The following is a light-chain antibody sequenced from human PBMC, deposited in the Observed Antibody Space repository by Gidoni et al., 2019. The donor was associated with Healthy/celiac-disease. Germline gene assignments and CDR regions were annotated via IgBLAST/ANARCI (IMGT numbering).Light chain of an antibody. V-gene: IGKV3-20*01. CDR1: QSVSSSY. J-gene: IGKJ2*01. CDR3: QQYGSSPPT. Sequence: EIVLTQSPGTLSLSPGERATLSCRASQSVSSSYLAWYQQKPGQAPRLLIYGASSRATGIPDRFRGSGSGTDFTLTISRLEPEDFAVYYCQQYGSSPPTFDQGTKLEIK. CDR2: GAS.